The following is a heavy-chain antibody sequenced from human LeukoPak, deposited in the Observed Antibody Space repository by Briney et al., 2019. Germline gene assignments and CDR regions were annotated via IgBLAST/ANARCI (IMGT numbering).Heavy chain of an antibody. CDR2: LYHSGSS. CDR3: ARQGGSSSPYYYYYMDV. Sequence: SETLSLTCAVSGYSISSGYYWGWFRQPPGKGLEWIGCLYHSGSSYYNPSLKSRVTISVDTSKNQFSLKLSSVTAADTAVYYCARQGGSSSPYYYYYMDVWGKGTTVTVSS. J-gene: IGHJ6*03. D-gene: IGHD6-13*01. CDR1: GYSISSGYY. V-gene: IGHV4-38-2*01.